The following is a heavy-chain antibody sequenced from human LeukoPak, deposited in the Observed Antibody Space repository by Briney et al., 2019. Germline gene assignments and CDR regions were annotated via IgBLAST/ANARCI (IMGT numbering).Heavy chain of an antibody. D-gene: IGHD6-13*01. CDR2: IKQDGSEK. V-gene: IGHV3-7*01. Sequence: QPGGSLRLPCAASGFTFSSYWMSWVRQAPGKGLEWVANIKQDGSEKYYVDSVKGRFTISRDNAKNSLYLQMNSLRAEDTAVYYCAREWRIARFDPWGQGTLVTVSS. CDR1: GFTFSSYW. CDR3: AREWRIARFDP. J-gene: IGHJ5*02.